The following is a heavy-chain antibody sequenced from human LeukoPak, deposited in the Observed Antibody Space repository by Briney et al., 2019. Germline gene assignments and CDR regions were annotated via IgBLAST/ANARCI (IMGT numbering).Heavy chain of an antibody. D-gene: IGHD3-10*01. CDR2: IYYSGST. Sequence: SETLSLTCTVSGGSIPISTYYWGWVRQPPGKGLEWIGSIYYSGSTYYNPSLKSRVTISVDTSKNQFSLKLSSVTAADTAVYYCARSITMVRGFDPWGQGTLVTVSS. CDR3: ARSITMVRGFDP. V-gene: IGHV4-39*07. J-gene: IGHJ5*02. CDR1: GGSIPISTYY.